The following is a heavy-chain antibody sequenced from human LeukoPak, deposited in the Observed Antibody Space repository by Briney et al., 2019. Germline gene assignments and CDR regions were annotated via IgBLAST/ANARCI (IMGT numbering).Heavy chain of an antibody. D-gene: IGHD3-10*01. CDR2: IYPGDSDT. J-gene: IGHJ4*02. V-gene: IGHV5-51*01. CDR3: ARPAGAGYGSGSYYILDY. CDR1: GYSFTSYW. Sequence: GESLKISCXGSGYSFTSYWIGWVRQMPGKGLEWMGIIYPGDSDTRYSPSFQGQVTISADKSISTAYLQWSSLKASDTAMYYCARPAGAGYGSGSYYILDYWGQGTLVTVSS.